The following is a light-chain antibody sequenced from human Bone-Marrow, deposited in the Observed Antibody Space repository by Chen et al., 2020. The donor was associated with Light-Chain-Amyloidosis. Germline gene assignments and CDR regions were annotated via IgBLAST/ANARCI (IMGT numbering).Light chain of an antibody. Sequence: SYVLTQPSSVSVAPGQTATIACGGNNIGSTSVHWYQQTPGQAPLLVVYDDIDRPSGIPARWSGSNCGHTASLPISRVEAGDVADYCCQVWHRSRDRPVFGGGTKLTVL. CDR2: DDI. CDR3: QVWHRSRDRPV. V-gene: IGLV3-21*02. CDR1: NIGSTS. J-gene: IGLJ3*02.